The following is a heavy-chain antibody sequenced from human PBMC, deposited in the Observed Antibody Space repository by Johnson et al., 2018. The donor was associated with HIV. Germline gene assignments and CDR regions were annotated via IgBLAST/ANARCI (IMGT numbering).Heavy chain of an antibody. V-gene: IGHV3-30*04. J-gene: IGHJ3*02. Sequence: QVQLVESGGGVVQPGRSLRLSCAASGFTFSSYAMHWVRQAPGKGLEWVAVISYDGSNQYCADSVKGRFTIARDNSKNTLYLQMNSLRTEETAVYYCARDRWEEPAALDMCGQGTMVTVSS. CDR2: ISYDGSNQ. CDR3: ARDRWEEPAALDM. CDR1: GFTFSSYA. D-gene: IGHD1-14*01.